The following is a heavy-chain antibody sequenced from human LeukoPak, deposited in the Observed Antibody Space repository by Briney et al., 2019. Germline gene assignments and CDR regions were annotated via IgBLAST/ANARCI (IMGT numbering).Heavy chain of an antibody. CDR3: ARVGPHYGSGKLEDY. J-gene: IGHJ4*02. D-gene: IGHD3-10*01. CDR1: GYTFTSYG. V-gene: IGHV1-18*04. CDR2: ISAYNGNT. Sequence: WASVKVSCKASGYTFTSYGISWVRQAPGQGLEWMGWISAYNGNTNCAQKLQGRVTMTTDTSTSTAYMELRSLRSDDTAVYYCARVGPHYGSGKLEDYWGQGTLVTVSS.